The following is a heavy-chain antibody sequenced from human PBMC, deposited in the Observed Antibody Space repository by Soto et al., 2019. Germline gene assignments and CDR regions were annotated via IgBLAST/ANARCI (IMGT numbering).Heavy chain of an antibody. CDR1: GGSISSSNYY. V-gene: IGHV4-39*01. CDR2: IYYSGST. Sequence: PSETLSLTCTVSGGSISSSNYYWGWIRQPPGKGLEWIGSIYYSGSTYYNPSLKSRVTISVDTSKNQFSLKLSSVTAADTAVYYCARPRAQYYYDSSDDDRMDVWGQGTTVT. J-gene: IGHJ6*02. CDR3: ARPRAQYYYDSSDDDRMDV. D-gene: IGHD3-22*01.